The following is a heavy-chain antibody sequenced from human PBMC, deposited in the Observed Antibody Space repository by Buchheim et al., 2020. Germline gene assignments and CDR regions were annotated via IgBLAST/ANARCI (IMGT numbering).Heavy chain of an antibody. J-gene: IGHJ2*01. Sequence: QVQPQESGPGLVKPSGTLSLTSAVSGGSISSSNWWNWVRQPPGKGLEGIGEVYPSGSTNYNPSLKSRVTISLDKSKNQFSLKVNSLTAADTAVYYCARGETTKWYFDLWGRGTL. CDR3: ARGETTKWYFDL. D-gene: IGHD4-17*01. CDR1: GGSISSSNW. V-gene: IGHV4-4*02. CDR2: VYPSGST.